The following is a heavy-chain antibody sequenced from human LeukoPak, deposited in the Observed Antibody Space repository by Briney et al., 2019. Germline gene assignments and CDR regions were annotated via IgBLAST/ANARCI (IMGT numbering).Heavy chain of an antibody. CDR3: SRSYSNHLSGMEV. J-gene: IGHJ6*02. CDR2: IYSGGST. V-gene: IGHV3-66*01. Sequence: GGCLSPSCSPSGSIVSSNNMTWGRQAPGKGLEWVSVIYSGGSTYYADSVKGRVAISRDNSKNTVFLQMNSVRAEDTAVYYCSRSYSNHLSGMEVSG. CDR1: GSIVSSNN. D-gene: IGHD4-11*01.